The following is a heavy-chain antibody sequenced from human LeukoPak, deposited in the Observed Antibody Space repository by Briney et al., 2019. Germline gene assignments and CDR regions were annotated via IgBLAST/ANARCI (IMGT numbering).Heavy chain of an antibody. CDR3: AKDKDLAFDY. Sequence: GGSLRLSCAASGFTFSSYAMSWVRQAPGKGLEWVAVISYDGSNKYYADSVKGRFTISRDNSKNTLYLQMNSLRAEDTAVYYCAKDKDLAFDYWGQGTLVTVSS. J-gene: IGHJ4*02. CDR2: ISYDGSNK. CDR1: GFTFSSYA. V-gene: IGHV3-30*18.